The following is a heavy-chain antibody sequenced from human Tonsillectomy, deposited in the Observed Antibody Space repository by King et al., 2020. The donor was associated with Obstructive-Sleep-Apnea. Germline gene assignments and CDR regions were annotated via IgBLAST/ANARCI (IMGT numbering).Heavy chain of an antibody. D-gene: IGHD3-9*01. V-gene: IGHV3-30*18. Sequence: QLVQSGGGVVQPGRSLRLSCAASGFTFSSYGMHWVRQAPGKGLEWVAVVSYDGSNKYYADSVTGRFTISRDNSENTVYLQMNSLRPEDTAMYYCAKVPRRYFDVLTGRNGPYFYYGVDVWGQGTTVTVSS. CDR3: AKVPRRYFDVLTGRNGPYFYYGVDV. CDR2: VSYDGSNK. CDR1: GFTFSSYG. J-gene: IGHJ6*02.